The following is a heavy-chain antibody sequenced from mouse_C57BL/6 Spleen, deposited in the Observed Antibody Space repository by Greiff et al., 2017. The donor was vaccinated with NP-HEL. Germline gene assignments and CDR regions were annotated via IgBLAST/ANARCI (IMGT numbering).Heavy chain of an antibody. CDR2: IYPGSGST. CDR3: ARSPHYYGSSYGWFAY. J-gene: IGHJ3*01. D-gene: IGHD1-1*01. V-gene: IGHV1-55*01. Sequence: VQLQQPGAELVKPGASVKMSCKASGYTFTSYWITWVKQRPGQGLEWIGDIYPGSGSTNYNEKFKSKATLTVDTSSSTAYMQLSSLTSEDSAVYYCARSPHYYGSSYGWFAYWGQGTLVTVSA. CDR1: GYTFTSYW.